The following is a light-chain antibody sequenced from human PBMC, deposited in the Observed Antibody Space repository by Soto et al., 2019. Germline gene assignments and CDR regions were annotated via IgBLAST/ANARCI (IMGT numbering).Light chain of an antibody. CDR2: LGS. CDR3: MQALQNPRT. V-gene: IGKV2-28*01. Sequence: EIVMTQSPLSLTVTPGEPASISCKSTQSLLHSNGNTFLDWYMQKPGQSPQLLIYLGSRRAPGAHDRVSGSGSGTDFTMRISTVEADDDGIYSCMQALQNPRTLGQGTKLEI. J-gene: IGKJ1*01. CDR1: QSLLHSNGNTF.